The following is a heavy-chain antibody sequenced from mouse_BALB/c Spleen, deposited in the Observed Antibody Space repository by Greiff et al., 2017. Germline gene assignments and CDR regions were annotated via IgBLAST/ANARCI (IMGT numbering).Heavy chain of an antibody. V-gene: IGHV5-15*02. CDR1: GFTFSDYG. CDR3: AREGNDGYYNFDY. CDR2: ISNLAYSI. D-gene: IGHD2-3*01. Sequence: EVQGVESGGGLVQPGGSRKLSCAASGFTFSDYGMAWVRQAPGKGPEWVAFISNLAYSIYYADTVTGRFTISRENAKNTLYLEMSSLRSEDTAMYYCAREGNDGYYNFDYWGQGTTLTVSS. J-gene: IGHJ2*01.